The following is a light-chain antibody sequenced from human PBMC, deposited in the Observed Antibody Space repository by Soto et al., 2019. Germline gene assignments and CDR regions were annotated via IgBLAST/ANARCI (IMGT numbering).Light chain of an antibody. CDR2: SSN. J-gene: IGLJ2*01. V-gene: IGLV1-44*01. CDR1: SSNIGSNT. Sequence: QSVLTQPPSASGTPGQRVTISCSGSSSNIGSNTVNWHQQLPGTAPKLLIYSSNQRPSGVPDRFSGSKSGTSASLAISGLQSEDEADYYCAAWDDSLKVVFGGGTKVTVL. CDR3: AAWDDSLKVV.